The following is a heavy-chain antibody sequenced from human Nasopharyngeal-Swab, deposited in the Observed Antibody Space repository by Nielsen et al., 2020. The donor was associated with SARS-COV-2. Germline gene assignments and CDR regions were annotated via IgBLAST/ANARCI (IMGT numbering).Heavy chain of an antibody. D-gene: IGHD1-1*01. Sequence: SQTLSLTCAVSGYSISGGYYWGWIRQPPGKGLEWIGSIYHSGSTYYNPSLKSRVTISVDTSKNQFSLKLSSVTAADTAVYYCARHGFRQLERFLMAFDIWGQGTMVTVSS. CDR2: IYHSGST. CDR1: GYSISGGYY. J-gene: IGHJ3*02. V-gene: IGHV4-38-2*01. CDR3: ARHGFRQLERFLMAFDI.